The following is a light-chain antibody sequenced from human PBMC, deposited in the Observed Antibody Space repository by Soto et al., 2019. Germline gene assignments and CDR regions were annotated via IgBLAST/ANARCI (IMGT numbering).Light chain of an antibody. Sequence: EVVLTQSPATLSLSPGERATLSCRASQSVSTYLAWYQQRPGQSPRLLIYDASTRATGIPPRFSGSGTGTDFTLTISSLEPEDFAVYYCQQRTDSPTFGGGTKVDIK. J-gene: IGKJ4*01. CDR1: QSVSTY. V-gene: IGKV3-11*01. CDR2: DAS. CDR3: QQRTDSPT.